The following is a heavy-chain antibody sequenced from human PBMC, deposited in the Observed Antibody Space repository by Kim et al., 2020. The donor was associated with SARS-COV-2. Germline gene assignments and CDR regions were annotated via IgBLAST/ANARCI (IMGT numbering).Heavy chain of an antibody. Sequence: GGSLRLSCAASGFTVSSNYMSWVRQAPGKGLEWVSVIYSGGGTYYADSVKGRFTISRHKSKNTLYLQMHSLRTEDTAVYFCARGAVTGDLTFDFWGQGTL. CDR1: GFTVSSNY. CDR3: ARGAVTGDLTFDF. CDR2: IYSGGGT. D-gene: IGHD1-1*01. J-gene: IGHJ4*02. V-gene: IGHV3-53*04.